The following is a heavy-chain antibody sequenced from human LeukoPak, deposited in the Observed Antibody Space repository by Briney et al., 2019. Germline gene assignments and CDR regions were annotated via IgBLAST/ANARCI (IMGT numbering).Heavy chain of an antibody. CDR2: IYNSGST. J-gene: IGHJ3*02. Sequence: GGSVRLSCAASGFTVSSNYMSWVRQAPGKGLEWVSVIYNSGSTYYADSVKGRFTISRDNSKNTLYLQMNSLRAEDMAVYYCASRFVVVITATPGNDAFDIWGQGTMVTVSS. V-gene: IGHV3-66*02. CDR1: GFTVSSNY. CDR3: ASRFVVVITATPGNDAFDI. D-gene: IGHD2-15*01.